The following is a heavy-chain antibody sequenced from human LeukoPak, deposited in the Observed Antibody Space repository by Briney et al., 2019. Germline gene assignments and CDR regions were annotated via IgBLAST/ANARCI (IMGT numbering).Heavy chain of an antibody. D-gene: IGHD3-10*01. CDR2: IYYSGST. V-gene: IGHV4-39*01. J-gene: IGHJ4*02. CDR1: GGSISSYY. CDR3: ARREVRGVIGRQIDY. Sequence: SETLSLTCTVSGGSISSYYWSWIRQPPGKGLEWIGSIYYSGSTYYNPSLKSRVTISVDTSKNQFSLKLSSVTAADTAVYYCARREVRGVIGRQIDYWGQGTLVTVSS.